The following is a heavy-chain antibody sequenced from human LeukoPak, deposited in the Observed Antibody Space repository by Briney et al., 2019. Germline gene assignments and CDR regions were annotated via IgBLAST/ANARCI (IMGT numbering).Heavy chain of an antibody. V-gene: IGHV1-58*02. J-gene: IGHJ4*02. CDR2: IVVGSGNT. CDR3: AAGSSAIVATFYSEYYFDY. CDR1: GFTFTSSA. D-gene: IGHD5-12*01. Sequence: SVTVSCKASGFTFTSSAMQWVRQARGQRLEWIGWIVVGSGNTNYAQKLQERVTITRDMSTSTASMELSSLRSEDTAVYYCAAGSSAIVATFYSEYYFDYWGQGTLVTVSS.